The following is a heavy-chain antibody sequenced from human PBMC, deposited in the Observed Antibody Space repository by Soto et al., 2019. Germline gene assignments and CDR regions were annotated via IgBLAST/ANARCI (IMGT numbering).Heavy chain of an antibody. J-gene: IGHJ5*02. V-gene: IGHV4-38-2*01. CDR1: GYSITSGFY. D-gene: IGHD3-16*01. CDR2: ISYSAKT. Sequence: SETLSLTCGVSGYSITSGFYWGWVRQSPGKGLEWIGTISYSAKTFYNPSLASRFSMAVDSSKNQFSLRLTSVTAADTALYYCTRGAGAPWVRFDAWGRGILVTVSS. CDR3: TRGAGAPWVRFDA.